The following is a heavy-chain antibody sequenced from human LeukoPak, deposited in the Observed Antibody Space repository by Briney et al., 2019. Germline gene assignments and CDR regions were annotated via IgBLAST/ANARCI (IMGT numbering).Heavy chain of an antibody. Sequence: GGSLRLSCAASGFTFSSYAMSWVRQAPGKGLEWVSAISGSGGSTYYADSVKGRFTISRDNSKNTPYLQMNSLRAEDTAVYYCARCTMVRGAAGYWGQGTLVTVSS. V-gene: IGHV3-23*01. D-gene: IGHD3-10*01. CDR3: ARCTMVRGAAGY. CDR1: GFTFSSYA. CDR2: ISGSGGST. J-gene: IGHJ4*02.